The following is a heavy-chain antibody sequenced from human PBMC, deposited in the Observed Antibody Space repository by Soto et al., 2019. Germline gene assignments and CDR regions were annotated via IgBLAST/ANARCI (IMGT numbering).Heavy chain of an antibody. CDR3: ARVPSPFDYYYAMDV. Sequence: SETLSLTCTVSGDSISSGNKYWSWIRQAPGKGLEWVGYIFSSGTTYYNPSLKSRLTMALDTSQNQFSLRLASVTDADSAVYYCARVPSPFDYYYAMDVWGQGTTVTVSS. D-gene: IGHD3-16*01. V-gene: IGHV4-30-4*01. J-gene: IGHJ6*02. CDR1: GDSISSGNKY. CDR2: IFSSGTT.